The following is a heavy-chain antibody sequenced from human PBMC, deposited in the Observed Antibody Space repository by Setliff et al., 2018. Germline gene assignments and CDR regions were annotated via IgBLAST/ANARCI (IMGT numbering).Heavy chain of an antibody. Sequence: PGGSLRLSCAASGFTFSSYEMNWVRQAPGKGLEWVANIKQDGSEKYYVDSVKGRFTISRDNAKNSLYLQMNSLRAEDTAVYYCARQGCVSIDCQYYPYYYMDVWGKGTPVTVSS. CDR2: IKQDGSEK. J-gene: IGHJ6*03. D-gene: IGHD2-21*02. V-gene: IGHV3-7*01. CDR3: ARQGCVSIDCQYYPYYYMDV. CDR1: GFTFSSYE.